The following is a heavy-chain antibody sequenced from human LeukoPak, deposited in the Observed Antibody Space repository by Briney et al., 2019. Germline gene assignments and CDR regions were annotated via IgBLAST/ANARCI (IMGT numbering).Heavy chain of an antibody. CDR3: AREDTAMVLIDY. CDR1: GFTFSSYS. D-gene: IGHD5-18*01. CDR2: ISSSSSYV. V-gene: IGHV3-21*01. Sequence: GGSLRLSCAASGFTFSSYSMNWVRQAPGKGLEWVSSISSSSSYVYYADSVKGRFTISRDNAKNSLYLQMNSLRAEDTAVYYCAREDTAMVLIDYWGQGTLVTVSS. J-gene: IGHJ4*02.